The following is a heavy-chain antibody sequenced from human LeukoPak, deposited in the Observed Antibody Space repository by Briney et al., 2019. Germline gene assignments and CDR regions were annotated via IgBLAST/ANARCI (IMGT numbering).Heavy chain of an antibody. D-gene: IGHD6-19*01. CDR2: INPNSGGT. CDR3: ATVYSSGWNFHY. V-gene: IGHV1-2*02. Sequence: ASVKVSCKASGYTFTGYYMHWVRQAPGQGLEWMGWINPNSGGTNYAQNFQGRVTLTRDTSISTAYMELNRLRSDDTAVYYCATVYSSGWNFHYWGQGTLVTVSS. CDR1: GYTFTGYY. J-gene: IGHJ4*02.